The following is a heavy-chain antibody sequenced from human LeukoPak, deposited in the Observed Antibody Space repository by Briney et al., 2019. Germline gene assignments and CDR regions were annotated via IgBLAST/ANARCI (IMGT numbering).Heavy chain of an antibody. V-gene: IGHV1-3*01. Sequence: GASVKVSCKASGYTFTGYYMHWVRQAPGQGLEWMGWINAGNGNTKYSQKFQGRVTITRDTSASTAYMELSSLRSEDTAVYYCARDPSRYDSSGFDYWGQGTLVTVSS. D-gene: IGHD3-22*01. CDR2: INAGNGNT. CDR1: GYTFTGYY. CDR3: ARDPSRYDSSGFDY. J-gene: IGHJ4*02.